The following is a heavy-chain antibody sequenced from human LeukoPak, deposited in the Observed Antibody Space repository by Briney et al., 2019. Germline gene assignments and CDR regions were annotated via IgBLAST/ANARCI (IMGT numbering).Heavy chain of an antibody. CDR1: GGSFSGYY. CDR3: ASFMTNRDWFDP. J-gene: IGHJ5*02. CDR2: INHSGST. V-gene: IGHV4-34*01. Sequence: SETLSLTCAVYGGSFSGYYWSWIRQPPGKGLQWIGEINHSGSTNYNPCRKGRVTISVDTSKNQFSLKLSSVTAADTAVYYCASFMTNRDWFDPWGQGKLVTVSS.